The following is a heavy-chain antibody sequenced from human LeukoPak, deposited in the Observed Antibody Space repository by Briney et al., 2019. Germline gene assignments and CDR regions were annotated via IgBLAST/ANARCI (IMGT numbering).Heavy chain of an antibody. CDR1: GGSISSSSYY. V-gene: IGHV4-39*07. J-gene: IGHJ4*02. D-gene: IGHD4-17*01. CDR2: IYYSGST. CDR3: ARDIPGDYGVDY. Sequence: PSETLSLTCTVSGGSISSSSYYWGWIRQPPGKGLEWIGSIYYSGSTYYNPSLKSRVTISVDTSKNQFSLKLSSVTAADTAVYYCARDIPGDYGVDYWGQGTLVTVSS.